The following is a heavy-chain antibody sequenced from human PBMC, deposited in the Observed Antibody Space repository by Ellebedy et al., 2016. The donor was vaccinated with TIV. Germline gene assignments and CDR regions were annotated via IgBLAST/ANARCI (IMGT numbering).Heavy chain of an antibody. D-gene: IGHD6-13*01. CDR1: GGTFSSYA. Sequence: SVKVSXXASGGTFSSYAISWVRQAPGQGLEWMGRIIPILGIANYAQKLQGRVTMTTDTSTSTAYMELRSLRSDDTAVYYCARYMYSSSWLYYYYYGMDVWGQGTTVTVSS. CDR2: IIPILGIA. CDR3: ARYMYSSSWLYYYYYGMDV. J-gene: IGHJ6*02. V-gene: IGHV1-69*04.